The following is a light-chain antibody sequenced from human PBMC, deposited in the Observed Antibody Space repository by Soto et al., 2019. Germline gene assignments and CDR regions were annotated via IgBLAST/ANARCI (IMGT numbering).Light chain of an antibody. CDR1: QDIKNY. Sequence: DIQMTQSPSSLSASVGDRVTITCQASQDIKNYLNWYQQKSGKAPKLLIYDASDLETGVPSRFSGSGSGTDFTFTINSLQTEDIATEYGQQYYNLPFTFGGGTKVEIK. CDR3: QQYYNLPFT. V-gene: IGKV1-33*01. J-gene: IGKJ4*01. CDR2: DAS.